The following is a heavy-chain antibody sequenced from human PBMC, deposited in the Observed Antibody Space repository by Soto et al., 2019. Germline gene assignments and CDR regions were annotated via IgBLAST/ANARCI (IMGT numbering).Heavy chain of an antibody. J-gene: IGHJ6*02. Sequence: GESLKISCKGSGYSFTSYWIGWVRQMPGKGLEWMGIIYPGDSDTRYSPSFQGQVTISADKSISTSYLQWSSLKASDTAMYYCARLALLGYCSSTSCYGTEYYGMDVWGQGTTVTVSS. CDR2: IYPGDSDT. CDR1: GYSFTSYW. CDR3: ARLALLGYCSSTSCYGTEYYGMDV. D-gene: IGHD2-2*01. V-gene: IGHV5-51*01.